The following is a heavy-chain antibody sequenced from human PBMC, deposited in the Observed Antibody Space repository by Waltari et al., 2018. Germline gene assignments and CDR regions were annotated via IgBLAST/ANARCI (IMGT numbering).Heavy chain of an antibody. CDR3: AKEMGSSGRAGWFDP. Sequence: VQPVESGGGVVQPGRSLRLSCATPGSHMPWVRQAPGKGLEWVAAISHDGKSKYYAESVKRRFTVSRDNSRNTVYLQMDSLTVEDTAVYHCAKEMGSSGRAGWFDPWGQGTLVTVSS. J-gene: IGHJ5*02. CDR2: ISHDGKSK. D-gene: IGHD6-19*01. CDR1: GSH. V-gene: IGHV3-30*04.